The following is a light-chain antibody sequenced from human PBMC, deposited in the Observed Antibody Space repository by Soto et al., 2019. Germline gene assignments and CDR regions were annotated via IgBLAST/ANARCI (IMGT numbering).Light chain of an antibody. V-gene: IGKV3-11*01. CDR1: QSVSSY. CDR2: DAY. Sequence: DIVLTQSPGTLSLPPGERATLSCRSSQSVSSYLAWYQQKPGQAPRLLIYDAYNRATGIQARFSGSGSGTDFTLTITSLEPEDFAVYYCQHRSNWPLTFGGGTKVDI. J-gene: IGKJ4*01. CDR3: QHRSNWPLT.